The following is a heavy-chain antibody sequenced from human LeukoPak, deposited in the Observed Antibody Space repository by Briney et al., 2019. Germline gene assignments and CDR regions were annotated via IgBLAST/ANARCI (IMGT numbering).Heavy chain of an antibody. D-gene: IGHD3-16*01. Sequence: EASVKVSCKAPGGTFSSYAISWVRQAPGQGLEWMGRIIPILGIANYAQKFQGRVTITADKSTSTAYMELSSLRSEDTAVYYCAREIGGQFDPWGQGTLVTVSS. V-gene: IGHV1-69*04. CDR1: GGTFSSYA. CDR2: IIPILGIA. CDR3: AREIGGQFDP. J-gene: IGHJ5*02.